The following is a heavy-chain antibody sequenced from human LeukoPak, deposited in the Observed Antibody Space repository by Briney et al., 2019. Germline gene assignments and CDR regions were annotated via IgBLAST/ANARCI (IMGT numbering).Heavy chain of an antibody. J-gene: IGHJ4*02. CDR1: GGTFSSYA. Sequence: SVKVSCKASGGTFSSYAISWVRQAPGQGLEWMGRIIPILGIANYAQKFQGRVTITADKSTSTAYMELSSLRSEDTAVYYCASNYDILTGYYNLDYWGQGTLVTVSS. CDR3: ASNYDILTGYYNLDY. CDR2: IIPILGIA. V-gene: IGHV1-69*04. D-gene: IGHD3-9*01.